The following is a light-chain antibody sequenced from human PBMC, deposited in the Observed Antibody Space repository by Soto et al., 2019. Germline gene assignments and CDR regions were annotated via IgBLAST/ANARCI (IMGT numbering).Light chain of an antibody. CDR3: QDFNSAPRP. CDR1: QGIREY. Sequence: QMTQSPSSLSASLGDRVTITCRASQGIREYVAWYQQKPGKVPKLLIYGASTLQSGVPSRFSGSGSGTDFTLTISSLQPEDLGTYYCQDFNSAPRPFGQGTKVEIK. CDR2: GAS. V-gene: IGKV1-27*01. J-gene: IGKJ1*01.